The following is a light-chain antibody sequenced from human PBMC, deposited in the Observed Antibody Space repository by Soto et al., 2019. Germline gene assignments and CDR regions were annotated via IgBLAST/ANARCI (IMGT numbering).Light chain of an antibody. J-gene: IGKJ2*01. CDR2: GAS. CDR1: QSVSSH. CDR3: QQYYDWSYN. V-gene: IGKV3-15*01. Sequence: EIVMKQSPATLSVSPGEGATLSCRASQSVSSHLAWYQQRPGQAPTLLIYGASIRATGIPDKFSGSGSGTDFTLTISRLQSEDYAVYSCQQYYDWSYNFGHGTKLEIK.